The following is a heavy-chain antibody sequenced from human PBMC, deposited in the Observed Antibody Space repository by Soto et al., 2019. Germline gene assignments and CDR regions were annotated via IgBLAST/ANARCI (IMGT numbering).Heavy chain of an antibody. D-gene: IGHD3-22*01. CDR1: GFTFSSYG. V-gene: IGHV3-30*18. J-gene: IGHJ4*02. CDR3: AKGKDYYDSSGSTPLDY. Sequence: GGSLRLSCAASGFTFSSYGMHWVRQAPGKGLEWVAVISYDGSNKYYADSVKGRFTISRDNSKNTLYLQMNSLRAEDTAVYYCAKGKDYYDSSGSTPLDYWGQGTLVTVSS. CDR2: ISYDGSNK.